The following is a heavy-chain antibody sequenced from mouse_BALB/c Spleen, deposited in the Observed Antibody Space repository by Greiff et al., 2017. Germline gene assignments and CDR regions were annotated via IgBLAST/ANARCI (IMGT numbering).Heavy chain of an antibody. Sequence: QVQLQQSGPQLVRPGASVKISCKASGYSFTSYWMHWVKQRPGQGLEWIGMIDPSDSETRLNQKFKDKATLTVDKSSSTAYMQLSSPTSEDSAVYYCARLGLRRQDYFDYWGQGTTLTVSS. CDR1: GYSFTSYW. CDR2: IDPSDSET. CDR3: ARLGLRRQDYFDY. D-gene: IGHD2-2*01. J-gene: IGHJ2*01. V-gene: IGHV1S126*01.